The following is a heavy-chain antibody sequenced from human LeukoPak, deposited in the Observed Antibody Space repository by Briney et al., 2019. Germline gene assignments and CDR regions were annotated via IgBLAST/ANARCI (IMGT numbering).Heavy chain of an antibody. J-gene: IGHJ3*02. V-gene: IGHV3-13*01. CDR2: IGIAGDT. D-gene: IGHD5/OR15-5a*01. Sequence: PGGSLRLSCAASGFTFSSYDMHWVRQAPGRGLEWVSDIGIAGDTYYPDSVKGRFTISRENAKNSMYLQMNSLKDGDTAVYYCIRGGIQVSGIDAFDIWGQGTMVTVSS. CDR1: GFTFSSYD. CDR3: IRGGIQVSGIDAFDI.